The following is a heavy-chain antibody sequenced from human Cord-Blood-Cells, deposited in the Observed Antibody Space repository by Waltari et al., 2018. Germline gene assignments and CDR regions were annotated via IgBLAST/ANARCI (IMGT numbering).Heavy chain of an antibody. J-gene: IGHJ4*02. CDR1: GGSISSSSYY. CDR2: IYYSGST. Sequence: QLQLQESGPGLVKPSETLSLTCTVSGGSISSSSYYWGWIRQPPGKGLEWIGSIYYSGSTYYNPSLKSRVTISVDTSKNQFSLKLSSVTAADTAVYYCARHTDWNYYFDYWGQGTLVTVSS. V-gene: IGHV4-39*01. D-gene: IGHD1-7*01. CDR3: ARHTDWNYYFDY.